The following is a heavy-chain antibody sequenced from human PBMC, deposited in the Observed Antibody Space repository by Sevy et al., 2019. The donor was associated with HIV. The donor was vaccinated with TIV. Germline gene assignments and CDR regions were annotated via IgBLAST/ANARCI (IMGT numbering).Heavy chain of an antibody. Sequence: SETLSLTCTVSGGSISSYYWNWIRQSPEKGLEWIGYIYYTGSTNYNPSLKSRVTISVDTSKNQFSLQLSSVTAADTAVYFCAGAGMSVDGTYWYLDLWGRGTLVTVSS. CDR3: AGAGMSVDGTYWYLDL. D-gene: IGHD6-19*01. CDR1: GGSISSYY. V-gene: IGHV4-59*12. CDR2: IYYTGST. J-gene: IGHJ2*01.